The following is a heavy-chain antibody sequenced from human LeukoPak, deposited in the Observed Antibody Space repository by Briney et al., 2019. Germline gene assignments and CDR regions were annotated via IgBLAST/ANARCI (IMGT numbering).Heavy chain of an antibody. D-gene: IGHD2-2*01. J-gene: IGHJ6*03. CDR2: ISSSSSTI. CDR1: GFTFSSYS. V-gene: IGHV3-48*01. Sequence: GGSLRLSCAASGFTFSSYSMNWVRQAPGKGLEWVSYISSSSSTIYYADSVKGRFTISRDNAKNSLYLQMNSLRAEDTAVYYCARLPKPYYYYYMDVWGKGTTVTVSS. CDR3: ARLPKPYYYYYMDV.